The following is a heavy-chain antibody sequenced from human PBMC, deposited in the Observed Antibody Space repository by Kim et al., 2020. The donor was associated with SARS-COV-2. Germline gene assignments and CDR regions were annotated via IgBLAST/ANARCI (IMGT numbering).Heavy chain of an antibody. CDR2: IYPSTFDT. J-gene: IGHJ6*02. Sequence: GESLKISCKGSGYTFTSYWLGWVRQMPGKGLEWLGIIYPSTFDTTYSPSFQGQVTISVDKSINTAFLQWSSLGASDTAMYYCARGSGSPPYYYGMDVWGQGTTVTVSS. CDR3: ARGSGSPPYYYGMDV. D-gene: IGHD1-26*01. CDR1: GYTFTSYW. V-gene: IGHV5-51*01.